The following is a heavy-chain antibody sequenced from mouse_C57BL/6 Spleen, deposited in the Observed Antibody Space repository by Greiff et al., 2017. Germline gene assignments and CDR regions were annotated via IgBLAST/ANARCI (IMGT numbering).Heavy chain of an antibody. Sequence: VQLKESGPELVKPGASVKLSCKASGYSFTGYYMNWVKQSPEQSLEWIGEINPSTGDTTYNQKFKAKATLTVDTSSSTAYMQLKSLTSEDSAVYYCARALYGSSSDYWGQGTTLTVSS. CDR3: ARALYGSSSDY. D-gene: IGHD1-1*01. J-gene: IGHJ2*01. V-gene: IGHV1-42*01. CDR2: INPSTGDT. CDR1: GYSFTGYY.